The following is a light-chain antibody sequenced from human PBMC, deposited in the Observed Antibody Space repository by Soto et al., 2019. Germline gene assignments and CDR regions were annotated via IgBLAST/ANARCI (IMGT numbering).Light chain of an antibody. CDR1: SSYIGAGYD. CDR3: QSYDNSLGGHVI. V-gene: IGLV1-40*01. CDR2: ANT. J-gene: IGLJ2*01. Sequence: QLVLTQPPSMSGAPGQRVTISCTGSSSYIGAGYDVHWYQQLPGTAPKLLIYANTNRPSGVPDRFSGSKSGTSASLAITGLQAEDEADYYCQSYDNSLGGHVIFGGGTKLTVL.